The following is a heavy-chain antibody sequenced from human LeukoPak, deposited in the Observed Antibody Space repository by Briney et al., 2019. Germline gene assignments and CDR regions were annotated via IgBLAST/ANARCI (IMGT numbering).Heavy chain of an antibody. D-gene: IGHD3-22*01. V-gene: IGHV3-74*01. CDR3: ARESYDSSGYYYGGGFDY. J-gene: IGHJ4*02. Sequence: PGGSLRLSCAASGXTXSSYWXXXXXXAPGKGLVWVSRIYSDETDYAASVKGRFTTSRDNAKNTLYLQMNSLRAEDTAVYYCARESYDSSGYYYGGGFDYWGQGTLVTVSS. CDR2: IYSDET. CDR1: GXTXSSYW.